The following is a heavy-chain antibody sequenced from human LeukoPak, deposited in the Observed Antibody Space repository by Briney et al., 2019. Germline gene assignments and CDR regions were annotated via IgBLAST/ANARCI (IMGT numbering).Heavy chain of an antibody. J-gene: IGHJ3*02. V-gene: IGHV4-34*01. CDR3: ARVYGAGYDFRGAFDI. CDR2: INHNEFT. Sequence: SETLSLTCAVHGGSFTTYYWSWIRQPPGKGLEWIGEINHNEFTNYNPSLKNRVTITIDTSKKQFSLKLSSVTAADTAVYYCARVYGAGYDFRGAFDIWGQGTMVTVSS. D-gene: IGHD5-12*01. CDR1: GGSFTTYY.